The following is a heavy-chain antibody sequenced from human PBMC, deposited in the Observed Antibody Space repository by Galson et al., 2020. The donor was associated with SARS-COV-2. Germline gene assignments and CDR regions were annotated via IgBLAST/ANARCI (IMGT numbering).Heavy chain of an antibody. J-gene: IGHJ4*02. D-gene: IGHD2-15*01. Sequence: GESLKISCAASGFTFSSYAMTWVRQAPGKGLEWVSGITANSGWADYADSVKGRFTISRDNSKNTLYLQMNSLRAEDTAVYYCASRPLGSCSGLSCYGIDYWGQGTLVAVSS. CDR2: ITANSGWA. CDR3: ASRPLGSCSGLSCYGIDY. V-gene: IGHV3-23*01. CDR1: GFTFSSYA.